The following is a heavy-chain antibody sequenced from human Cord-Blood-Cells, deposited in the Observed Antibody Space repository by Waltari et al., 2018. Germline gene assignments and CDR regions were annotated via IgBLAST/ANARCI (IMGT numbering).Heavy chain of an antibody. CDR3: ARLPWGDGYEGY. D-gene: IGHD5-12*01. J-gene: IGHJ4*02. Sequence: QLQLQESGPGLVKPSETLSLTCTVSGGSISSSSYYWGWIRQPPGKGLEWIGSIYYRGSTYYNPSLKSRVTISVDTSKNQFSLKLSSVTAADTAVYYCARLPWGDGYEGYWGQGTLVTVSS. V-gene: IGHV4-39*01. CDR1: GGSISSSSYY. CDR2: IYYRGST.